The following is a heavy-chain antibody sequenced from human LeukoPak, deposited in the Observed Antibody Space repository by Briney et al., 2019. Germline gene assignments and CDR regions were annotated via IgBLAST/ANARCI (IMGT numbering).Heavy chain of an antibody. Sequence: ASVKVSCKASGYTFTGYYMHWGRQAPGQGLEWMGWINPNSGGTNYAQKFQGRVTMTRDTSISTAYMELSRLRSDDTAVYYCARDRDSSGWYGGDYWGQGTLVTVSS. CDR2: INPNSGGT. CDR3: ARDRDSSGWYGGDY. J-gene: IGHJ4*02. D-gene: IGHD6-19*01. CDR1: GYTFTGYY. V-gene: IGHV1-2*02.